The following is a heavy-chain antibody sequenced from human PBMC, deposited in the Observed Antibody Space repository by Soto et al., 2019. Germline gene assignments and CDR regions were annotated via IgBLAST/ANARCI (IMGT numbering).Heavy chain of an antibody. V-gene: IGHV3-53*01. CDR3: TTSPSVGV. J-gene: IGHJ6*02. D-gene: IGHD6-19*01. CDR2: MYSGGGT. CDR1: GFTVGNNY. Sequence: EVHLVESGGGLIQPGGSLRLSCAASGFTVGNNYMNWVRQAPGKGLEWVSLMYSGGGTYYADSVKGRVTMSRDSSKNTLYLQLNSLRAEDTAMSYCTTSPSVGVWGQGTTVTVSS.